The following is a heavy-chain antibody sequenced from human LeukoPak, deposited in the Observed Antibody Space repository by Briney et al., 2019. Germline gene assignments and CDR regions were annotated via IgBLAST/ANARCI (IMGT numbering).Heavy chain of an antibody. V-gene: IGHV4-39*02. D-gene: IGHD1-26*01. CDR2: IYYSGST. CDR3: AREGGYFDY. Sequence: SETLSLTCTVSGGSISSSSYYWGWIPQPPGKGLEWIGSIYYSGSTYYNPSLKSRVTISVDTSKNQFSLKLSSVTAADTAVYYCAREGGYFDYWGQGTLVTVSS. J-gene: IGHJ4*02. CDR1: GGSISSSSYY.